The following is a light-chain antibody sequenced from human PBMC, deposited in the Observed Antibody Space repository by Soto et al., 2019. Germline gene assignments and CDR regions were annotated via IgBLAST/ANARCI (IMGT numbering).Light chain of an antibody. J-gene: IGKJ2*01. V-gene: IGKV3-20*01. CDR2: SPS. CDR1: QTVGSSY. Sequence: EIVLTQSPGTLSLSPGDRATLSCRASQTVGSSYLAWYQQKPGQAPRLLIYSPSTRATGIPDRFTGSGSGTDFTLTISRLEPEDFAVYYCQQYVSSRYTFGQGTKLEIK. CDR3: QQYVSSRYT.